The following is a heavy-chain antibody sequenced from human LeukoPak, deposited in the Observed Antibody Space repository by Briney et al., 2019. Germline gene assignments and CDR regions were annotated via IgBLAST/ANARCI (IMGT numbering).Heavy chain of an antibody. Sequence: ASVKVSCKASGYTFTSYYMHWVRQAPGQGLEWMGIINPSGGSTSYAQKFQGRVTMTRDTSTSTVYMELSSLRSEDTAVYYCARDPGIAVAGAEFRFGYWGQGTLVTVSS. V-gene: IGHV1-46*03. J-gene: IGHJ4*02. CDR3: ARDPGIAVAGAEFRFGY. CDR2: INPSGGST. CDR1: GYTFTSYY. D-gene: IGHD6-19*01.